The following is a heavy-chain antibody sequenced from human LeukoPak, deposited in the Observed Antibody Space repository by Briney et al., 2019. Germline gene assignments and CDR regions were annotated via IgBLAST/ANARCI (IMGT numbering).Heavy chain of an antibody. J-gene: IGHJ4*02. CDR3: ARLGVLGYCSSTSCRDY. CDR1: GGSIITSDW. Sequence: PSGTLSLTCAVSGGSIITSDWWSWVRQPPGKGLEWIGEIYLRGGTNYNPSLRGRVTISVDKSKNQLYLDLSSVTAADTAVYYCARLGVLGYCSSTSCRDYWGQGTLVTVSS. D-gene: IGHD2-2*01. V-gene: IGHV4-4*02. CDR2: IYLRGGT.